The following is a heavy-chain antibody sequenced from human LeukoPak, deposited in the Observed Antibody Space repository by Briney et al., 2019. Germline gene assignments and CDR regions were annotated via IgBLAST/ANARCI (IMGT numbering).Heavy chain of an antibody. J-gene: IGHJ5*02. V-gene: IGHV3-21*01. CDR2: ISSSSSYI. D-gene: IGHD6-13*01. Sequence: GGSLRLSCAASGFTFSSYSMSWVRQAPGKGLEWVSSISSSSSYIYYADPVKRRFTISRDNAKNSLYLQRNSLRAEDTAVYYCARDREDIAAADGGFDPWGQGTLVTVSS. CDR3: ARDREDIAAADGGFDP. CDR1: GFTFSSYS.